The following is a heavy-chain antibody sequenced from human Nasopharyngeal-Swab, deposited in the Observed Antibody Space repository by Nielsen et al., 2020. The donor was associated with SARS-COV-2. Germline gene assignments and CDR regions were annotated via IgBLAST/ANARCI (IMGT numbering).Heavy chain of an antibody. D-gene: IGHD6-19*01. CDR3: ARGDIIAVAGTGYYYYYYMDV. CDR1: GGTFSNYS. J-gene: IGHJ6*03. Sequence: SVHVSCKASGGTFSNYSISWVRQAPGQGLEWMGGIIPIFGTANYAQKFQGRVTITADESTSTAYMELSSLRSEDTAVYYCARGDIIAVAGTGYYYYYYMDVWGKGTTVTVSS. V-gene: IGHV1-69*13. CDR2: IIPIFGTA.